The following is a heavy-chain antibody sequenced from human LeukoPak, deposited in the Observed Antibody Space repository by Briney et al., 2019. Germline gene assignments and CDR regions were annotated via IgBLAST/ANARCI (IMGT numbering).Heavy chain of an antibody. J-gene: IGHJ4*02. D-gene: IGHD3-10*01. CDR2: IRSKANSYAT. CDR1: GFTFSGSA. CDR3: TRHNNYPSGY. V-gene: IGHV3-73*01. Sequence: GGSLRLSCAASGFTFSGSAMHWVRQASGKGLEWVGRIRSKANSYATAYAASVKGRFTISRDDSKNTAYLQMNSLETENTAVYYCTRHNNYPSGYWGQGTLVTVSS.